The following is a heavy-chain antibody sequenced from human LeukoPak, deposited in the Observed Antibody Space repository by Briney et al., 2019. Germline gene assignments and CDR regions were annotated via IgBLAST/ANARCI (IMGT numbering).Heavy chain of an antibody. CDR1: GYTFTGYY. D-gene: IGHD3-22*01. CDR2: INPNSGGT. Sequence: GASVKVSCKASGYTFTGYYMLWVRQAPGQGLEWMGWINPNSGGTNYAQKFQGRVTMTRDTSISTAYMELSRLRSDDTAVYYCARAQGYYYDSSGYYIFVYWGQGTLVTVSS. CDR3: ARAQGYYYDSSGYYIFVY. V-gene: IGHV1-2*02. J-gene: IGHJ4*02.